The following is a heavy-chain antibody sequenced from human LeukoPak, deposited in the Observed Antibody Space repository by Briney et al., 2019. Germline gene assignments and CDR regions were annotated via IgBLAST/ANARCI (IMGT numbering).Heavy chain of an antibody. V-gene: IGHV3-74*01. Sequence: GGSLRLSCAASGFTFSSYWMHWVRQAPGKGLVWVSRINSDGSSTSYADSVKGRFTISRDNSKNTLYPQMNSLRAEDTAVYYCAREGHLGYCSSTSCYAPYYGMDVWGQGTTVTVSS. CDR3: AREGHLGYCSSTSCYAPYYGMDV. D-gene: IGHD2-2*01. J-gene: IGHJ6*02. CDR1: GFTFSSYW. CDR2: INSDGSST.